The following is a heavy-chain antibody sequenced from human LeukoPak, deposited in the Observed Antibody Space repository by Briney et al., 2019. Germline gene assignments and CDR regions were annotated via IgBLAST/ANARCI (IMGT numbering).Heavy chain of an antibody. D-gene: IGHD4-17*01. CDR2: ISYDGSNK. CDR3: ATTYDYGDWGF. Sequence: LGGSLRLSCAASGFTFSSYGMHWVRQAPGKGLEWVAVISYDGSNKYYADSVKGRFTISRDNSKNTLYLQMNSLRAEDTAVYYCATTYDYGDWGFWGQGTLVTVSS. V-gene: IGHV3-30*03. CDR1: GFTFSSYG. J-gene: IGHJ4*02.